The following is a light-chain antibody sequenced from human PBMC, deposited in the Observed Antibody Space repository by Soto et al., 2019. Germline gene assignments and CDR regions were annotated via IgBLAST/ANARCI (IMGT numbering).Light chain of an antibody. CDR3: QQSYSSPIT. V-gene: IGKV1-39*01. CDR2: TAS. J-gene: IGKJ1*01. Sequence: DIQMTQSPSSLSASVGDRVTISCRASQSIRNNLNWYQQRPGKPPNLLIYTASRLQSGAPSRFSGSGSGTDFTLTISSLQPEDFATYYCQQSYSSPITFGQGTKVDIK. CDR1: QSIRNN.